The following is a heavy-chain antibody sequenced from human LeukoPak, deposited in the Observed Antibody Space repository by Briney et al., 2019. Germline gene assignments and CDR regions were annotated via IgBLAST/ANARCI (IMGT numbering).Heavy chain of an antibody. CDR2: ISYDGSNK. D-gene: IGHD3-10*01. Sequence: GGSLRLSCAASGFTFSSYAMHWVRQAPGRGLEWVAVISYDGSNKYYADSVKGRFTISRDKSKNMLYVQMNSLRAEDTAVYYCVRARFGELGVPYSDYWGQGTLVTVSS. V-gene: IGHV3-30*04. CDR3: VRARFGELGVPYSDY. CDR1: GFTFSSYA. J-gene: IGHJ4*02.